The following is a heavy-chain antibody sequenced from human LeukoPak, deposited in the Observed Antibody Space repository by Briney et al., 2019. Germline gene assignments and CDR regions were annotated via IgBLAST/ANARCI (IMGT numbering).Heavy chain of an antibody. Sequence: SVKVSCKASGGTFSSYAISWVRQAPGQGLEWMGRIIPILGIANYAQKFQRRVTITADKSTSTAYMELSSLRSEDTAVYYCAKYDSSGHYSDAFDIWGQGTMVTVSS. CDR1: GGTFSSYA. V-gene: IGHV1-69*04. CDR2: IIPILGIA. J-gene: IGHJ3*02. CDR3: AKYDSSGHYSDAFDI. D-gene: IGHD3-22*01.